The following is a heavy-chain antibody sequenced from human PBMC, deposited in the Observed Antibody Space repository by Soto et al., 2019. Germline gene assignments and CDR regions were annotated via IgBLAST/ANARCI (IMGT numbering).Heavy chain of an antibody. CDR1: GGSISSSSYY. D-gene: IGHD3-9*01. CDR2: IYYSGST. V-gene: IGHV4-39*01. CDR3: AKLMNYDILTGYYPYGMDV. J-gene: IGHJ6*02. Sequence: PSETLSLTCTVSGGSISSSSYYWGWIRRPPGKGLEWIGSIYYSGSTYYNPSLKSRVTISVDTSKNQFSLKLSSVTAADTAVYYCAKLMNYDILTGYYPYGMDVWGQGTTVTVSS.